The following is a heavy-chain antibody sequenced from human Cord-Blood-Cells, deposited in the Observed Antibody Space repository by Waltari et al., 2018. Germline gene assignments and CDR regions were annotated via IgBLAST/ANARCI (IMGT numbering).Heavy chain of an antibody. J-gene: IGHJ3*02. CDR1: GGTFSSYA. D-gene: IGHD6-6*01. Sequence: QVQLVQSGAEVKKPGSSVKVSCKASGGTFSSYAISWVRQAPGQGLEWMGGISPIVGKANYAQKFQGRVTITADESTSTAYMELSSLRSEDTAVYYCARVLSSSFHDAVDIWGQGTMVTVSS. V-gene: IGHV1-69*01. CDR3: ARVLSSSFHDAVDI. CDR2: ISPIVGKA.